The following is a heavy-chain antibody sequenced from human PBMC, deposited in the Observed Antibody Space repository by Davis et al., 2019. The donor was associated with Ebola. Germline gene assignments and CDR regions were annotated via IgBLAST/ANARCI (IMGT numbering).Heavy chain of an antibody. Sequence: PGGSLRLSCVASGFNFYNYAMSWVRQAPGKGLEWVSFISSSSNYIYYADSVKGRFTVSRDNAKNSLFLQMNSLKTDDTAVYYCAKTGVHRNSYYFDYWGRGTLVTVSS. CDR2: ISSSSNYI. J-gene: IGHJ4*02. CDR3: AKTGVHRNSYYFDY. CDR1: GFNFYNYA. D-gene: IGHD3-10*01. V-gene: IGHV3-21*04.